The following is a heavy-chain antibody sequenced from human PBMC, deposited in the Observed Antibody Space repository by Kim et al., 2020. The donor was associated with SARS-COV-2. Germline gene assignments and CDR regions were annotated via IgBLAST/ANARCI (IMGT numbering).Heavy chain of an antibody. Sequence: GGSLRLSCAASGFTVSSNYMSWVRQAPGKGLEWVSDIYSGGSTYYADSVKGRFTISRDNSKNTLYLQMNSLRAEDTAVYYCARGPFFGDYYGSGSYYGLDYWGQGTLVTVSS. D-gene: IGHD3-10*01. CDR1: GFTVSSNY. V-gene: IGHV3-66*01. CDR3: ARGPFFGDYYGSGSYYGLDY. J-gene: IGHJ4*02. CDR2: IYSGGST.